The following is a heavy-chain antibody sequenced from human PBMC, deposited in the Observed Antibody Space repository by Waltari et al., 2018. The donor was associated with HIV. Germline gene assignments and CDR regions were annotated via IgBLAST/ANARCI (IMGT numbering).Heavy chain of an antibody. V-gene: IGHV3-30*01. D-gene: IGHD1-26*01. CDR3: AKDKSGSLHYYYYYGMDV. J-gene: IGHJ6*04. Sequence: QVQLVESGGGVVKPGGSLSLSCTASGFMFRGYVMLWVRQAPGKGLEWVAATSFDGSNNYYAQSVKGRFTISRDNVKNMLHLQMNSLKIEDTAVYYCAKDKSGSLHYYYYYGMDVWGKGTTVAASS. CDR2: TSFDGSNN. CDR1: GFMFRGYV.